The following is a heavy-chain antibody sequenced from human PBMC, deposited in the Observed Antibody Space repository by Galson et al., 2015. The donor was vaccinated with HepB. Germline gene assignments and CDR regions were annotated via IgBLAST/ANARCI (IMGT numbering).Heavy chain of an antibody. V-gene: IGHV3-9*01. J-gene: IGHJ4*02. CDR2: ISWNSGSI. CDR3: AKAYGYSSSWYERSFDY. CDR1: GFTFDDYA. Sequence: SLRLSCAASGFTFDDYAMHWVRQAPGKGLEWVSGISWNSGSIGYADSVKGRFTISRDNAKNSLYLQMNSLRAEDTALYYCAKAYGYSSSWYERSFDYWGQGTLVTVSS. D-gene: IGHD6-13*01.